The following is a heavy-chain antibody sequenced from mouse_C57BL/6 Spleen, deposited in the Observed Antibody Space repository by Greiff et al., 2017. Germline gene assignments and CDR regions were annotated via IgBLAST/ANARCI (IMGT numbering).Heavy chain of an antibody. CDR1: GYTFTDYY. CDR2: INPYNGGT. V-gene: IGHV1-19*01. CDR3: ARNGVYYAMDY. Sequence: VQLKQSGPVLVKPGASVKMSCKASGYTFTDYYMNWVKQSHGKSLEWIGVINPYNGGTSYNQKFKGKATLTVDKSSSTAYMELNSLTSEDSAVYYCARNGVYYAMDYWGQGTSVTVSS. J-gene: IGHJ4*01.